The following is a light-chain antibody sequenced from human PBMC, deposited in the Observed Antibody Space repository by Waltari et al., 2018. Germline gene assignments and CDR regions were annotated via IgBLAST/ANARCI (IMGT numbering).Light chain of an antibody. J-gene: IGKJ4*01. CDR2: GAS. CDR3: QQYNSQPLT. V-gene: IGKV3-15*01. Sequence: EIVLTQSPAILSVSPGEGPTLPCRASQSVRYNLPWYQHKPGQAPTLLIFGASTRATGFPARFSGSGSGTEFTLTITSLQSEDSAVYFCQQYNSQPLTFGGGTKVEIK. CDR1: QSVRYN.